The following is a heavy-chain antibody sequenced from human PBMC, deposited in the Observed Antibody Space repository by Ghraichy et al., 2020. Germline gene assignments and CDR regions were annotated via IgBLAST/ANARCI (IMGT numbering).Heavy chain of an antibody. D-gene: IGHD6-13*01. J-gene: IGHJ1*01. CDR2: IYYSGTT. Sequence: SETLSLTCTVSGGSVSSVSHYWSWIRQPPGKGLEWIGYIYYSGTTKYNPSLRSRVTISVDTSNNQFSLRMTSVIAADTAVYYCVRASPRKIANTWYAEYFLDWGQGALVTVSS. V-gene: IGHV4-61*01. CDR1: GGSVSSVSHY. CDR3: VRASPRKIANTWYAEYFLD.